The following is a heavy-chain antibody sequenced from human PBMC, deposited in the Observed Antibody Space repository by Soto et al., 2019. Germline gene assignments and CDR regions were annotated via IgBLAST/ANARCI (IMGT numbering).Heavy chain of an antibody. V-gene: IGHV3-72*01. Sequence: EVQLVESGGGLVQPGGSLRLSCAASGFTFSDRYMDWVRQAPGKGLEWVGRTKNKANSYTTEYAASVKGRFTISRDDSRNSVYRQMNSLKTDDTAVYYCTIEGAYPGPDFDYWGQGTLVTVSS. J-gene: IGHJ4*02. CDR2: TKNKANSYTT. CDR3: TIEGAYPGPDFDY. CDR1: GFTFSDRY. D-gene: IGHD3-16*01.